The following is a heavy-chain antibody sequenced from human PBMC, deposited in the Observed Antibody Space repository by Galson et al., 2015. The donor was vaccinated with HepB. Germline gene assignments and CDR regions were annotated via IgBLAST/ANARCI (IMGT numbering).Heavy chain of an antibody. CDR3: ARSTSTYYYDLYYMDV. CDR2: IYPDDSDT. Sequence: QSGAEVKKPGESLKISCKGSGSSFTNYWIGWVRQMPGKGLEWMGIIYPDDSDTRYSPSFQGQVTISADKSISTAYLQWSSLKASDTAMYYCARSTSTYYYDLYYMDVWGKGTTVTVSS. CDR1: GSSFTNYW. V-gene: IGHV5-51*03. D-gene: IGHD3-22*01. J-gene: IGHJ6*03.